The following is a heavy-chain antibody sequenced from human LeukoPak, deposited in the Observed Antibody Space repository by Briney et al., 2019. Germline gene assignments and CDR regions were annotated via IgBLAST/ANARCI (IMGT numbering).Heavy chain of an antibody. D-gene: IGHD3-10*01. Sequence: GGSLRLSCAASGVTLSSYWMNWLRQGPGKGLVWVSRINSDGSTTSYADSVKGRFTISRDNAKNTLYLQMNSLRAEDTAVYYCTRGPYSGSATYYNDYWGQGTLVTVSS. CDR1: GVTLSSYW. CDR2: INSDGSTT. J-gene: IGHJ4*02. CDR3: TRGPYSGSATYYNDY. V-gene: IGHV3-74*01.